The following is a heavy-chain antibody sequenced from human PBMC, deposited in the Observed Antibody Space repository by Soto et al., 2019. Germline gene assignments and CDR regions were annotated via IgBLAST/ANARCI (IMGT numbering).Heavy chain of an antibody. J-gene: IGHJ6*02. CDR1: GGSISSDDYY. V-gene: IGHV4-31*03. Sequence: ASETLSLTCTVSGGSISSDDYYWNWIRQRPGKGLEWIGNIYYRGNTNYNPSLKSRIIMSMDMSENQFSLKLTSVTAADTAVYYCARGNYDFWSGYYLKRYDYYYYGMDVWGQGTTVTVSS. CDR3: ARGNYDFWSGYYLKRYDYYYYGMDV. CDR2: IYYRGNT. D-gene: IGHD3-3*01.